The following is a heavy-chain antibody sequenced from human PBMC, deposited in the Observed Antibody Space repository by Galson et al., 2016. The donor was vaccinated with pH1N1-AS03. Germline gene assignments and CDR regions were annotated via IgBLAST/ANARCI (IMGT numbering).Heavy chain of an antibody. Sequence: FTFSTNAMHWVRQAPGKGLEYVSAISGNGNDTYYTDSVKGRFTISRDNSKNTLYLQMSSLTAEDTAIYYCVKNRGYTYGYPNFDYWGQGTLVTVSS. V-gene: IGHV3-64D*06. J-gene: IGHJ4*02. CDR1: FTFSTNA. CDR3: VKNRGYTYGYPNFDY. CDR2: ISGNGNDT. D-gene: IGHD5-18*01.